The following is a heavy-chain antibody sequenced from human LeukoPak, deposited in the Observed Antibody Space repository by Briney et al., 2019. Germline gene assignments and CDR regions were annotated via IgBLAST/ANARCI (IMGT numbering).Heavy chain of an antibody. CDR1: GFTFSNYW. CDR3: ARGFRA. Sequence: GGSLRLSCAASGFTFSNYWMTWVRQAPGRGLEWVAYLKEDGSEIYYVDSVKGRFTISRDNAKNSLYLQMNSLRAEDTAVYYCARGFRAWGQGTLVTVSS. CDR2: LKEDGSEI. J-gene: IGHJ5*02. V-gene: IGHV3-7*03.